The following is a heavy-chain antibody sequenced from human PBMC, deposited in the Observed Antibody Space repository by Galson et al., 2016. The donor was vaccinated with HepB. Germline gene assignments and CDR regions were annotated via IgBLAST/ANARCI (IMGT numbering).Heavy chain of an antibody. J-gene: IGHJ4*02. Sequence: SLRLSCAASGFTFSSYSMSWVRQAPGRGLYWVAFIWYDGSKTYYADSVRGRFTISRDNSKNTVFLQMNSMRAEDTAVYYCAGLRTGTIYWGQGALVTVSS. D-gene: IGHD3/OR15-3a*01. CDR2: IWYDGSKT. CDR3: AGLRTGTIY. CDR1: GFTFSSYS. V-gene: IGHV3-33*08.